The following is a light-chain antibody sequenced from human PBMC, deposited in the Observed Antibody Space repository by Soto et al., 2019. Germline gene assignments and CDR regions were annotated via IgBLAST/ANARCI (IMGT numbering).Light chain of an antibody. CDR3: QQYGSSIT. J-gene: IGKJ5*01. Sequence: EIMMTQSPGTLSLSPGERATLPCRASQSVKSSYLAWYQHKPGQAPRLLIYGTSSRATGIPDRFSGSGSGTDFTLTISRLEPEDFAVYYCQQYGSSITFGQGTRLEIK. CDR2: GTS. CDR1: QSVKSSY. V-gene: IGKV3-20*01.